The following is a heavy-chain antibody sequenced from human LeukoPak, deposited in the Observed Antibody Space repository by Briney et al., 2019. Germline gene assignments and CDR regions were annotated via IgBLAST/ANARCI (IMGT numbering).Heavy chain of an antibody. CDR1: GFTFSSYS. CDR2: ISYDGSNK. D-gene: IGHD5-18*01. J-gene: IGHJ2*01. CDR3: AKGGLQTRNWYFAL. Sequence: QPGGSLRLSCAVSGFTFSSYSIHWVRQAPGKGLEWVAVISYDGSNKYYADSVKGRFTISRDNSKNTLYLEMNSLRTEDTAVYYCAKGGLQTRNWYFALWGRGTLVTVSS. V-gene: IGHV3-30*18.